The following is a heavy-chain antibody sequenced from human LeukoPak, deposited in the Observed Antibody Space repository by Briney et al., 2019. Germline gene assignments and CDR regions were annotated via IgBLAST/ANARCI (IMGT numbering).Heavy chain of an antibody. CDR3: ARDPLFRKYYMDV. D-gene: IGHD2/OR15-2a*01. J-gene: IGHJ6*03. Sequence: GGSLRLSCAASGFTFSSYWMSWVRQAPGKGLEWVANIKQDGSEKYYVDSVKGRFTISRDNAKNSLYLQMNSLRAEDTAVYYCARDPLFRKYYMDVWGKGTTVTVSS. V-gene: IGHV3-7*01. CDR1: GFTFSSYW. CDR2: IKQDGSEK.